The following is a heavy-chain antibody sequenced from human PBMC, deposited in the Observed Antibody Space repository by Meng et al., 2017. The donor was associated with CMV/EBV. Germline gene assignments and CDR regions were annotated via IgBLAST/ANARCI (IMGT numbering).Heavy chain of an antibody. CDR2: ISAYNGNT. Sequence: ASVKVSCKASGYTFTSYGISWVRQAPGQGLEWMGWISAYNGNTNYAQKLQGRVTMTTDTSTSTAYMELRSLRSEDTAVYYCARYASNPSYWSAYYYYGMDVWGQGTTVTVSS. CDR3: ARYASNPSYWSAYYYYGMDV. CDR1: GYTFTSYG. D-gene: IGHD2-2*01. V-gene: IGHV1-18*01. J-gene: IGHJ6*02.